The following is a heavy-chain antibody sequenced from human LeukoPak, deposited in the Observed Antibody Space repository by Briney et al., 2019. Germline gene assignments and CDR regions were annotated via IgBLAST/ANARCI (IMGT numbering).Heavy chain of an antibody. J-gene: IGHJ4*02. CDR2: IYSGGST. Sequence: GGSLRLSCAASGFTVSSNYMSWVRQAPGKGLEWVSVIYSGGSTYYADSVKGRFTISGDNSKNTLYLQVNSLRAEDTAVYYCARDRGGATGCFDYWGQGTLVTVSS. D-gene: IGHD1-26*01. CDR3: ARDRGGATGCFDY. CDR1: GFTVSSNY. V-gene: IGHV3-53*01.